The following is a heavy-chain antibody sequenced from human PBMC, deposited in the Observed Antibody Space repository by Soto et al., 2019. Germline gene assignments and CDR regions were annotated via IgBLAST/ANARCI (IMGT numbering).Heavy chain of an antibody. V-gene: IGHV3-23*01. D-gene: IGHD2-15*01. J-gene: IGHJ4*01. CDR1: GFTLRTNG. Sequence: PGGSPRLSCAATGFTLRTNGMSWFRQAPGKGLEWVSSILGSGGDTYYADSLKGRFTISRDNSKNTLYLQLNSLGAEDTALYYCAGHGGYSYLGQEPWSPSPQ. CDR2: ILGSGGDT. CDR3: AGHGGYSY.